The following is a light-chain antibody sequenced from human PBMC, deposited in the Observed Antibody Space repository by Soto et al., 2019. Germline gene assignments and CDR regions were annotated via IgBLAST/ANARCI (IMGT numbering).Light chain of an antibody. CDR3: QQYTNWPKT. CDR1: QTVSRK. V-gene: IGKV3D-15*01. J-gene: IGKJ1*01. CDR2: DAS. Sequence: IVMTQSXATLSVYPPDXXXXXXXDTQTVSRKFFCCQQEXRHAPRLLLYDASXRADAIPETFSSSGSGTEFTLTISSLQPEDFAVYYCQQYTNWPKTFGQGTKVDIK.